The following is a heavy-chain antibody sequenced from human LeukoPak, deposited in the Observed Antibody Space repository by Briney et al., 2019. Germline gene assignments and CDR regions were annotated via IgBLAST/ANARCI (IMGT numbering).Heavy chain of an antibody. V-gene: IGHV5-51*01. Sequence: GESPKISCKGSGYSFTSYWIGWVRQMPGKGLEWMGIIYPGDSDTRYSPSFQGQVTISADKSISTAYLQWSSLKASDTAMYYCARRRMITFGGVIVTWFDPWGQRTLVTVSS. CDR1: GYSFTSYW. CDR2: IYPGDSDT. D-gene: IGHD3-16*02. CDR3: ARRRMITFGGVIVTWFDP. J-gene: IGHJ5*02.